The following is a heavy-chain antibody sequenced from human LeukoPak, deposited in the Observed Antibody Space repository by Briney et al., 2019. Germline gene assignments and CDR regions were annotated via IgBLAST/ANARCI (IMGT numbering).Heavy chain of an antibody. Sequence: GGSLRLSCAASGFTVSSNYMSWVRQAPGKGLEWVSVIYSGGSTYYADSVRGRFTISRDNSKNTLYLQMKALRDEDTATYYCAKRGPIYSSTPGNYFDYWGQGTLVTVSS. CDR1: GFTVSSNY. CDR2: IYSGGST. V-gene: IGHV3-53*01. J-gene: IGHJ4*02. CDR3: AKRGPIYSSTPGNYFDY. D-gene: IGHD3-10*01.